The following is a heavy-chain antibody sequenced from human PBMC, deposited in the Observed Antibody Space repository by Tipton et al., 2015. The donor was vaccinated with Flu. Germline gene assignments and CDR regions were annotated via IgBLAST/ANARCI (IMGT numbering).Heavy chain of an antibody. V-gene: IGHV4-38-2*01. CDR1: GDSISRAYY. D-gene: IGHD3-10*01. CDR3: ARSTYYYGSGTSDF. Sequence: GLVKPSETLSLTCVVSGDSISRAYYWAWIRQPPGKGLEWIGSISHSGRTYYKPSLKSRVTVSLDTSNNQFSLNLRFVTAADTAMYYCARSTYYYGSGTSDFWGQGALVTVTS. CDR2: ISHSGRT. J-gene: IGHJ4*02.